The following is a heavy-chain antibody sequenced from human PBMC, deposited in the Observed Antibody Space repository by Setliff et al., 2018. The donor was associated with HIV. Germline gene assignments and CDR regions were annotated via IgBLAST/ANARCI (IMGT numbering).Heavy chain of an antibody. J-gene: IGHJ4*02. V-gene: IGHV1-18*01. CDR2: FSGYNGHT. CDR1: GYTFSSFA. D-gene: IGHD3-22*01. CDR3: ARVGPFEFNSSGYAEF. Sequence: ASVKVSCKASGYTFSSFAMSWVRQAPGQGLEWVAWFSGYNGHTNYAQRFQGRVTVTTDTSTSTAYMELRSLRSDDTAVYFCARVGPFEFNSSGYAEFWGQGTPVTVSS.